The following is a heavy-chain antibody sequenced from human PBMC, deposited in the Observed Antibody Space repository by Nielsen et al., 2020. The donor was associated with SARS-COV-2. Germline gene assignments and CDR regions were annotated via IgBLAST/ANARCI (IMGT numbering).Heavy chain of an antibody. V-gene: IGHV3-30*02. J-gene: IGHJ5*02. CDR2: IWYDGSNK. CDR3: AKDTGYSYGYSWFDP. D-gene: IGHD5-18*01. CDR1: GFTFSNYG. Sequence: GESLKISCAASGFTFSNYGMHWVRQAPGKGLEWVAVIWYDGSNKYYADSVKGRFTISRDNSKNTLYLQMNSLRAEDTAVYYCAKDTGYSYGYSWFDPWGQGTLVTVSS.